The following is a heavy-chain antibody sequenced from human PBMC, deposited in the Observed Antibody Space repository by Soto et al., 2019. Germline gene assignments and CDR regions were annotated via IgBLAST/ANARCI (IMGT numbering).Heavy chain of an antibody. D-gene: IGHD3-9*01. V-gene: IGHV3-33*01. J-gene: IGHJ6*02. CDR1: GFTFSIYG. CDR2: IWYDRSNK. Sequence: GGALRLSCAASGFTFSIYGMHWVRQAPGKXLEWVAVIWYDRSNKYYAQYAKGRFNISRDNSKNKLYMQMNRMRAEDTALYYCARELAALRYYIYYGMDVWGQGTTVTVSS. CDR3: ARELAALRYYIYYGMDV.